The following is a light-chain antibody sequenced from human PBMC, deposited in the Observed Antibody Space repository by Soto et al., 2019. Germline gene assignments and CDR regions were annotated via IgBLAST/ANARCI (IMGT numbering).Light chain of an antibody. CDR1: SSDVGGYNS. CDR2: DVN. V-gene: IGLV2-14*01. CDR3: SSYTRSRTRNVV. J-gene: IGLJ2*01. Sequence: QSALTRPASVSGSPGQSITISCTGTSSDVGGYNSVSWYQQHPDKAPKLMIYDVNNRPSGVSNRFSGSKSGNTASLTISGLQAEDEADYYCSSYTRSRTRNVVFGGGTKLTVL.